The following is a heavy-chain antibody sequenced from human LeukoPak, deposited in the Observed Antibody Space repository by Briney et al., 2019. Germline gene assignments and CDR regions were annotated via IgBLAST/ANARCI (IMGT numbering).Heavy chain of an antibody. CDR3: ACQYYYGSGNKVSWFDP. CDR2: IYTSGST. J-gene: IGHJ5*02. D-gene: IGHD3-10*01. Sequence: PSETLSLTCTVSGGSISSYYWSWIRQPAGKGLEWIGRIYTSGSTNYNPSLKSRVTMSVDTSKNQFSLKLSSVTAADTAVYYCACQYYYGSGNKVSWFDPWGQGTLVTVSS. CDR1: GGSISSYY. V-gene: IGHV4-4*07.